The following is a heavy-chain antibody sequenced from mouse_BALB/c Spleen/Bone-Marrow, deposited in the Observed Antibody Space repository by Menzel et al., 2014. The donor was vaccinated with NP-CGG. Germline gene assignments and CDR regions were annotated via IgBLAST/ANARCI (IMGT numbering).Heavy chain of an antibody. Sequence: QVQLQQPGSVLVRPGASVKLSCKASGYTFTNSWIHWAKQRPGHGPEWIGEIHPNSGNSNYNEIFKGKARLTVDSSSSTAYVDLSSLTSEDSAVYYCSRHHRFAYYFDYWGQGTTLTVPS. V-gene: IGHV1S130*01. J-gene: IGHJ2*01. D-gene: IGHD3-1*01. CDR1: GYTFTNSW. CDR3: SRHHRFAYYFDY. CDR2: IHPNSGNS.